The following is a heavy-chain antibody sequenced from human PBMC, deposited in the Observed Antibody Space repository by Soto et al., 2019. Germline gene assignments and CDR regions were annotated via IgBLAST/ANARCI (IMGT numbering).Heavy chain of an antibody. D-gene: IGHD3-22*01. CDR1: GGSISSYY. CDR2: IYYSGST. V-gene: IGHV4-59*01. Sequence: QVQLQESGPGLVKPSETLSLTCTVSGGSISSYYWSWIRQPPGKGLEWIGYIYYSGSTNCNPSLKSRVTISVDTSKNQFSLKLSSVTAADTAVYYCARDNGREQYYDSRGYWYYFDYWGQGTLLTVSS. J-gene: IGHJ4*02. CDR3: ARDNGREQYYDSRGYWYYFDY.